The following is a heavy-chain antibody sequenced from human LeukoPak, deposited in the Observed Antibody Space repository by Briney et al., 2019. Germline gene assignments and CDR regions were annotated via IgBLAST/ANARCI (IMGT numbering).Heavy chain of an antibody. CDR3: ATVIGGRWYRYYFDY. V-gene: IGHV1-24*01. CDR2: FDPEDGET. D-gene: IGHD1-26*01. CDR1: GYTLTELS. Sequence: ASVKVSCKVSGYTLTELSMHWVRQAPGKGLEWMGGFDPEDGETIYAQQFQGRVTMTADTSTGTAYMELSSLRSEDTAVYYCATVIGGRWYRYYFDYWGQGTLVTVSS. J-gene: IGHJ4*02.